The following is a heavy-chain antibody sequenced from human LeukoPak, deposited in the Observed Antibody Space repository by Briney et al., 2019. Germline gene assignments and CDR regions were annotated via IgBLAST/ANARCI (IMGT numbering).Heavy chain of an antibody. Sequence: SVRVSCKASGGTFSSYTISWVRQAPGQGLEWMGRIIPILGIANYAQKFQGRVTITADKSTSTAYMELSSLRSEDTAVYYCARPSTVTTNYYYYYGMDVWGQGTTVTVSS. J-gene: IGHJ6*02. CDR2: IIPILGIA. CDR1: GGTFSSYT. V-gene: IGHV1-69*02. D-gene: IGHD4-17*01. CDR3: ARPSTVTTNYYYYYGMDV.